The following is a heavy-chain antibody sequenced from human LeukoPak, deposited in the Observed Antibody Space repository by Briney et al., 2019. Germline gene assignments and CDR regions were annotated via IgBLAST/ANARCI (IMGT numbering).Heavy chain of an antibody. D-gene: IGHD4-17*01. V-gene: IGHV1-2*02. CDR3: ARERTVTQRPLDY. CDR1: GYTFTGYY. Sequence: GASVKVSCKASGYTFTGYYMHWVRQAPGQGLEWMGWINPNSGGTNYAQKFQGRVTMTRDTSISTAYMELSRLRSDDTAVYYCARERTVTQRPLDYWGQGTLVTVSS. CDR2: INPNSGGT. J-gene: IGHJ4*02.